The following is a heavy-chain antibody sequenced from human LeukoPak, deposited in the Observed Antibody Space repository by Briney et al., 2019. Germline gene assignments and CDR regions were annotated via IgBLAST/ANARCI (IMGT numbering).Heavy chain of an antibody. CDR3: ARDIVMVTYWFDP. Sequence: ASVRLSYTASGYTFTVYYMHWVREAPGQGLEWMGWINPISGGTNYAQKFQGRVTMTGDTSISTAYMELSRLRSVDPAVYYCARDIVMVTYWFDPWGQGTLVTVSS. CDR1: GYTFTVYY. V-gene: IGHV1-2*02. J-gene: IGHJ5*02. D-gene: IGHD5-18*01. CDR2: INPISGGT.